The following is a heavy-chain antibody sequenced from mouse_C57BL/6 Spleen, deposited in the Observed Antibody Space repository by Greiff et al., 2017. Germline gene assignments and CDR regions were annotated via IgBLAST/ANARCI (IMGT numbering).Heavy chain of an antibody. Sequence: QVQLQQPGAELVRPGTSVKLSCKASGYTFTSYWMHWVKQRPGQGLEWIGVIDPSDSYTNYNQKFKGKATLTVDTSSSTAYMQLSSLTSEDSAVYYCARNRARYFDYWGQGTTLTVSS. CDR2: IDPSDSYT. CDR1: GYTFTSYW. J-gene: IGHJ2*01. V-gene: IGHV1-59*01. D-gene: IGHD3-3*01. CDR3: ARNRARYFDY.